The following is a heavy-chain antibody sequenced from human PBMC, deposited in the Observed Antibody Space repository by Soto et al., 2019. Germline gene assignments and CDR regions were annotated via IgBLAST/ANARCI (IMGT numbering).Heavy chain of an antibody. CDR2: ISSSSSYI. Sequence: PGGSLRLSCAASGFTFSSYSMNWVRQAPGKGLEWVSSISSSSSYIYYADSVKGRFTISRDNAKNSLYLQMNSLRAEDTAVYYCAKDPLYDFWSGYYPRYGMDVWGQGTTVTVSS. D-gene: IGHD3-3*01. V-gene: IGHV3-21*01. CDR3: AKDPLYDFWSGYYPRYGMDV. CDR1: GFTFSSYS. J-gene: IGHJ6*02.